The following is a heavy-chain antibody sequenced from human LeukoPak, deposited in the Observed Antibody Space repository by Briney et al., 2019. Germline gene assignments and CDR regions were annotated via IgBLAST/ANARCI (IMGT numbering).Heavy chain of an antibody. D-gene: IGHD3-10*01. V-gene: IGHV3-7*01. J-gene: IGHJ3*02. Sequence: GGSLRLSCAASGFTFSSYWMSWVRQAPGKGLEWVANIKQDGSEKYYVDSVKGRFTISRDNAKNSLYLQMNSLRAEDTAVYYCASDSVYYYGSGSYQDAFDIWGQGTMVTVSS. CDR3: ASDSVYYYGSGSYQDAFDI. CDR2: IKQDGSEK. CDR1: GFTFSSYW.